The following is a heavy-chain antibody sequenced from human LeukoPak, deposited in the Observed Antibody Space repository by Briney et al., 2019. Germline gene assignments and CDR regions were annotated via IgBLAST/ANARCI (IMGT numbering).Heavy chain of an antibody. CDR1: GGSINNYW. CDR2: IYYTGST. D-gene: IGHD3-10*01. J-gene: IGHJ5*02. Sequence: PSETLSLTCTVSGGSINNYWWSWIRQPPGKGLEWIGYIYYTGSTNYNPSLKSRVTISVDTSKNQFSLKLSSVTAADTAVYYCARRLWFRWFDPWGQGTLVTVSS. V-gene: IGHV4-59*12. CDR3: ARRLWFRWFDP.